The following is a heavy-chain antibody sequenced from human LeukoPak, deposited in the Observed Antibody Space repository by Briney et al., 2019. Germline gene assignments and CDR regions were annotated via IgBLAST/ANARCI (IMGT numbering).Heavy chain of an antibody. J-gene: IGHJ4*02. V-gene: IGHV3-48*04. D-gene: IGHD4-17*01. CDR2: ISSSSSTI. CDR1: GFTFSSYS. Sequence: GRSLRLSCAASGFTFSSYSMNWVRQAPGKGLEWVSYISSSSSTIYYADSVKGRFTISRDNAKNSLYLQMNSLRAEDTAVYYCARVGDNYYGDQFFDYWGQGTLVTVSS. CDR3: ARVGDNYYGDQFFDY.